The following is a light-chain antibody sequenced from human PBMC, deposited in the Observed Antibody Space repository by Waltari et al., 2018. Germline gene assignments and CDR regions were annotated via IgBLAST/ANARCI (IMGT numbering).Light chain of an antibody. V-gene: IGLV1-44*01. Sequence: QSVVTQPPSASGTPGQRVTISCSGSSSNIGSNTVNWFQQLPGMAPRLLIYSNDLRPSGVPDRVSASTSGTSASLVISGLQSEDEADYYCASWDDSLNGPFFGGGTKVTVL. J-gene: IGLJ2*01. CDR1: SSNIGSNT. CDR3: ASWDDSLNGPF. CDR2: SND.